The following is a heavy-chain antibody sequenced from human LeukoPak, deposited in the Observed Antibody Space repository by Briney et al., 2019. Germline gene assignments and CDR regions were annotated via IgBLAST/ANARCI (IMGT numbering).Heavy chain of an antibody. D-gene: IGHD6-13*01. CDR2: ISTSSTYI. V-gene: IGHV3-21*06. CDR3: ARVSTAASLAIDS. CDR1: GFTFSDYN. Sequence: GGSLRLSCAASGFTFSDYNMNWVRQAPGRGLEWVSVISTSSTYIYYADSVKGRFTISRDNAKNSLYLQMNSLRAEDTAVYYCARVSTAASLAIDSWGQGTLVTVST. J-gene: IGHJ4*02.